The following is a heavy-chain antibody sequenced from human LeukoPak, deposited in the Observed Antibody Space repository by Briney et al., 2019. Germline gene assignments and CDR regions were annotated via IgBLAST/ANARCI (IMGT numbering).Heavy chain of an antibody. CDR3: ARGYFGGWYFDY. V-gene: IGHV4-30-4*01. CDR2: IYYSGST. D-gene: IGHD6-19*01. CDR1: GGSISSGDYY. Sequence: PSETLSLTCTVSGGSISSGDYYWRWIRQPPGKGLEWIGYIYYSGSTYYNPSLKSRVTISVDTSKNQFSLKLSSVTAADTAVYYCARGYFGGWYFDYWGQGTLVTVSS. J-gene: IGHJ4*02.